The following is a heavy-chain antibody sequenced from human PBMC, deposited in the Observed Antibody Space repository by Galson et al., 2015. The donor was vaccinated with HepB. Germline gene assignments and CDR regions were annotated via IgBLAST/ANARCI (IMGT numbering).Heavy chain of an antibody. J-gene: IGHJ6*02. Sequence: SVKVSCKASGGTFSSYAISWVRQAPGQGLEWMGGIIPIFGTANYAQKFQGRVTITADESTSTAYMELSSLRSEDTAVYYCARDLYWEYYYYGMDVWGQGTTVTVSS. V-gene: IGHV1-69*13. CDR3: ARDLYWEYYYYGMDV. D-gene: IGHD1-26*01. CDR2: IIPIFGTA. CDR1: GGTFSSYA.